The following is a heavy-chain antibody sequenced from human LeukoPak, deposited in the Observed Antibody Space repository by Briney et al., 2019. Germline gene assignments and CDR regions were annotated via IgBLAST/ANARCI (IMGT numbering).Heavy chain of an antibody. CDR2: IYSGGST. CDR1: GFTFSNAW. V-gene: IGHV3-53*01. J-gene: IGHJ4*02. Sequence: GGSLRLSCAASGFTFSNAWMSWVRQAPGKGLEWVSVIYSGGSTYYADSVKGRFTISRDNSKNTLYLQMNSLRAEDTAVYYCAREAYYYGSGSSAYWGQGTLVTVSS. D-gene: IGHD3-10*01. CDR3: AREAYYYGSGSSAY.